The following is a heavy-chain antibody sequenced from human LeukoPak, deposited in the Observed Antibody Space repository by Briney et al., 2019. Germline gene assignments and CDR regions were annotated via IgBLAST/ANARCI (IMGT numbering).Heavy chain of an antibody. CDR1: GVSISSYY. D-gene: IGHD5-12*01. CDR2: IYYSGST. J-gene: IGHJ4*02. Sequence: SEILSLTCTVSGVSISSYYWSWIRQPPGKGLEWIGYIYYSGSTNYNPSLKSRVTISVDTSKNQFSLNLSSVTAADTAVYYCARGGGYSGYDFGYWGQGTLVTVSS. V-gene: IGHV4-59*01. CDR3: ARGGGYSGYDFGY.